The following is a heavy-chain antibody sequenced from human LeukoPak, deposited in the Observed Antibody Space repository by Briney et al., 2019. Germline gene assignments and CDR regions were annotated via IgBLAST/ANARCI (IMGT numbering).Heavy chain of an antibody. V-gene: IGHV3-23*01. CDR2: IIGSVGRT. D-gene: IGHD3-22*01. Sequence: PGPSLRPSCAASGLTSSSYAISWVRQAPRDWLGWGSAIIGSVGRTSYADSVEGRFTNARDNSKNTQYQEMNGLRAEDTAVYYCAKDLYDSSGYYYVAAFDIWGQGTMVTVSS. CDR3: AKDLYDSSGYYYVAAFDI. CDR1: GLTSSSYA. J-gene: IGHJ3*02.